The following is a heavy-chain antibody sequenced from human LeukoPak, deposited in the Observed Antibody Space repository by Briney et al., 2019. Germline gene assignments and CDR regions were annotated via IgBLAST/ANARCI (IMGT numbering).Heavy chain of an antibody. CDR3: SRDYRYYDSSGYLDY. Sequence: SETLSLTCTVSGGSLSSGGYYWSWLRQHPGKGREWLGYIYYSVSTYYTPSLKSRVTISVDTSKNHFSLNLSSVTAADTAVYYCSRDYRYYDSSGYLDYWGQGTLVTVSS. CDR1: GGSLSSGGYY. D-gene: IGHD3-22*01. J-gene: IGHJ4*02. CDR2: IYYSVST. V-gene: IGHV4-31*03.